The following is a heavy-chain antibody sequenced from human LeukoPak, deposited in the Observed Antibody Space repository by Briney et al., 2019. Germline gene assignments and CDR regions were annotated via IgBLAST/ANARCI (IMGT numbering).Heavy chain of an antibody. V-gene: IGHV3-23*01. CDR1: GFTFSSYA. D-gene: IGHD6-19*01. Sequence: GGSLRLSCAASGFTFSSYAMSWFRQASGKGPEWVSAISGSGGSTYYADSVKGRFTISRDNSKNTLYLQMNSLRAEDTAVYYCAKLPVSYSSGWSNFDYWGQGTLVAVSS. J-gene: IGHJ4*02. CDR3: AKLPVSYSSGWSNFDY. CDR2: ISGSGGST.